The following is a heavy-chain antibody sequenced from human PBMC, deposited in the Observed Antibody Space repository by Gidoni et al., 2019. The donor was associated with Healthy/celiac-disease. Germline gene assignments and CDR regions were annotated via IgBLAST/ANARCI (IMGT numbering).Heavy chain of an antibody. CDR1: GFTFISYA. V-gene: IGHV3-23*01. D-gene: IGHD3-10*01. J-gene: IGHJ4*02. CDR3: AKAFRPGVLWFGELGY. CDR2: IRGSGGST. Sequence: EVQLLESGGGLVQPGGSLRLSCAASGFTFISYAMSWVRQAPGKGLEWVSAIRGSGGSTYYADSVKGRFTISRDNSKNTLYLQMNSLRAEDTAVYYCAKAFRPGVLWFGELGYWGQGTLVTVSS.